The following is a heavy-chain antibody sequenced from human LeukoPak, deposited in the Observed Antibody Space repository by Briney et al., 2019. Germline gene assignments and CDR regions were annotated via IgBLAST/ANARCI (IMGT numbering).Heavy chain of an antibody. J-gene: IGHJ4*02. CDR3: TRRGDSDRDF. Sequence: GESLKISCKGSGYSFGSYWIAWVRHVPGKGLDWMGMIYPGDSDTKYSPPFEGQVTISADKSIDTAYLQWSSLKASDTAMYYCTRRGDSDRDFWGQGTLVTVSS. CDR2: IYPGDSDT. V-gene: IGHV5-51*01. CDR1: GYSFGSYW. D-gene: IGHD3-16*01.